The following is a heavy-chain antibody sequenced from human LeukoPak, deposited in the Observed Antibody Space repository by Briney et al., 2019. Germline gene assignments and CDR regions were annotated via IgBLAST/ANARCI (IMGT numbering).Heavy chain of an antibody. CDR3: AREAPHYGGNPGDFQH. D-gene: IGHD4-23*01. Sequence: QPGGSLRLSCAASGFTFSSYWMSWVRQAPGKGLEWVAVISYDGSNKYYADSVKGRFTISRDNSKNTLYLQMNSLRAEDTAVYYCAREAPHYGGNPGDFQHWGQGTLVTVSS. J-gene: IGHJ1*01. CDR2: ISYDGSNK. V-gene: IGHV3-30-3*01. CDR1: GFTFSSYW.